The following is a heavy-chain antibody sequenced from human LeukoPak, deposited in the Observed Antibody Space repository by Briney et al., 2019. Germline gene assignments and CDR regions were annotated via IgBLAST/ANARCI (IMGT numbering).Heavy chain of an antibody. CDR1: GYTFTNYY. CDR2: INHSGGST. J-gene: IGHJ5*02. Sequence: ASVKVSCKASGYTFTNYYIHWVRQAPGQGLECMGIINHSGGSTSYAQKFQGRGTMTRDMSTSTVYMELSSLTSEDTAVYYCARGGVGATTYVWFDPWGQGTLVTVSS. V-gene: IGHV1-46*01. CDR3: ARGGVGATTYVWFDP. D-gene: IGHD1-26*01.